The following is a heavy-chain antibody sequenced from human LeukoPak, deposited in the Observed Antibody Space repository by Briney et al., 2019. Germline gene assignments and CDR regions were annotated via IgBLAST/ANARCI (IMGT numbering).Heavy chain of an antibody. V-gene: IGHV3-48*03. CDR2: ISSTGSTI. D-gene: IGHD5-18*01. J-gene: IGHJ4*02. CDR1: GFTFSSYE. Sequence: PGGSLRLSCAASGFTFSSYEMNWVRQAPGKGLEWVSYISSTGSTIDYAESVKGRFTISRDNAKNSLYLQMNSLRAEDTAVYYCAKDSRYGYRWDYDYWGQGTPVTVSS. CDR3: AKDSRYGYRWDYDY.